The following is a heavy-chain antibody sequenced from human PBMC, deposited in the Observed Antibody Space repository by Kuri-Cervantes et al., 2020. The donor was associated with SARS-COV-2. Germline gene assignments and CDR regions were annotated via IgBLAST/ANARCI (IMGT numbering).Heavy chain of an antibody. J-gene: IGHJ4*02. CDR3: TSGSCSGGRCYYSFDY. V-gene: IGHV3-73*01. Sequence: GGSLRLSCAASGFTFSGSAIHWVRQASGKGPEWVGRIRSKPNNYATAYTASVKGRFTISRDDSENTAYLQMNSLKTEDTAVYFCTSGSCSGGRCYYSFDYWGQGTLVTDSS. D-gene: IGHD2-15*01. CDR2: IRSKPNNYAT. CDR1: GFTFSGSA.